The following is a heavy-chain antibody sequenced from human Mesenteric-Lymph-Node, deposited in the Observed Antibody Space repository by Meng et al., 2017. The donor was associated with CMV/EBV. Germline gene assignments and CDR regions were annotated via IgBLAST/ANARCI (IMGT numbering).Heavy chain of an antibody. CDR3: ARDQPADLDYYYGMDV. V-gene: IGHV4-59*01. Sequence: GSLRLSCTVSGGSISSYYWSWIRQPPGKGLEWIGYIYYSGSTNYNPSLKSRVTISVDTSKNQFSLKLSSVTAADTAVYYCARDQPADLDYYYGMDVWGQGTTVTVSS. CDR1: GGSISSYY. CDR2: IYYSGST. J-gene: IGHJ6*02.